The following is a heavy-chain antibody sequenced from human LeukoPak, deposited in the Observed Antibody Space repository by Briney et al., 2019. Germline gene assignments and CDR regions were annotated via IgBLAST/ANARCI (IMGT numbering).Heavy chain of an antibody. J-gene: IGHJ3*02. CDR2: IWYDGSKK. CDR3: ARLYGDDAFDI. CDR1: GFTFSSYG. V-gene: IGHV3-33*01. Sequence: GGSLRLSCAASGFTFSSYGMHWVRQAPGKGLEWVALIWYDGSKKNYADSVKGRFTISRENSKNMLYLQMDSLRAEDTAVYYCARLYGDDAFDIWGPGTMVTVSP. D-gene: IGHD2-21*02.